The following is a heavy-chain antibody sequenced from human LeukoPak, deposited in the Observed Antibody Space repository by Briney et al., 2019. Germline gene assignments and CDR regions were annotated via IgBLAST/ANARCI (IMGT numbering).Heavy chain of an antibody. D-gene: IGHD5-18*01. V-gene: IGHV4-4*07. CDR1: GGSISSYY. Sequence: SETLSLTCTVSGGSISSYYWSWIRQPAGKGLEWIGRIYISGTINYNPSLKSRVTMSVDTSKNQFSLKLSSVTAADTAVYYCARTTEGGYTHDYFYYYYMDVWGKGTTVTISS. CDR2: IYISGTI. J-gene: IGHJ6*03. CDR3: ARTTEGGYTHDYFYYYYMDV.